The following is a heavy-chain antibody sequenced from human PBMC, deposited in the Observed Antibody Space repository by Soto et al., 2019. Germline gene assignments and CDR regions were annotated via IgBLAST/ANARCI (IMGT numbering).Heavy chain of an antibody. CDR3: AREAEMATIDY. D-gene: IGHD5-12*01. CDR1: GGSISSGYYY. V-gene: IGHV4-30-4*01. CDR2: IYYSGST. J-gene: IGHJ4*02. Sequence: SETLSLTCTVSGGSISSGYYYWSWIRQPPGKGLEWIGYIYYSGSTYYNPSLKSRVTISVDTSKNQFSLKLSSVTAADTAVYYRAREAEMATIDYWGQGTLVTVSS.